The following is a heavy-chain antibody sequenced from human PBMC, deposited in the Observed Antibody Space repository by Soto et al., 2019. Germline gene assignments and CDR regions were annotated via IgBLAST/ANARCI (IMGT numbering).Heavy chain of an antibody. V-gene: IGHV4-59*08. Sequence: QVQLQESGPGLVKPSETLSLTCTVSGGSISNYYWNWIRQPPGKRLEWIGNIHYDGSTKYNPSLKSRGTVSVDTSKKQFSLKLSSVTAADTAVYYCAGNYDVLTGRGDLDVWGQGTTVTVSS. CDR1: GGSISNYY. CDR3: AGNYDVLTGRGDLDV. D-gene: IGHD3-9*01. J-gene: IGHJ6*02. CDR2: IHYDGST.